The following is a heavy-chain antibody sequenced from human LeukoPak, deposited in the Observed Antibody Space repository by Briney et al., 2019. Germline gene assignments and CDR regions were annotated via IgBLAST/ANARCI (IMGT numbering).Heavy chain of an antibody. J-gene: IGHJ4*02. V-gene: IGHV4-39*01. D-gene: IGHD3-10*01. CDR2: IYYTGST. CDR1: GGSISSSSYY. Sequence: SETLSLTCTVSGGSISSSSYYWGWIRQPPGKGLEWIGSIYYTGSTYYNPSLKSRVTISVDTSKNQFSLKLSSVTAADTAVYYCARTRYYYNSRSYGAPYYFDYWGQGTLVTVSS. CDR3: ARTRYYYNSRSYGAPYYFDY.